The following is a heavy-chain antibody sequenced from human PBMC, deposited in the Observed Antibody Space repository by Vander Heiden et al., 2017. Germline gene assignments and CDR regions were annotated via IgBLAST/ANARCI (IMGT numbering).Heavy chain of an antibody. V-gene: IGHV3-21*01. J-gene: IGHJ3*02. Sequence: EVQLVESVGGLVKLGASLRLSCAASGFTFRSKSMNWVRQARGKGLGWFSSISSSSSYMYYADSVKGRFTISRDNAKNSLYLQMNSLRAEDTAVYYCARVDPPIAVDGAFDIWGQGTMVTVSS. CDR3: ARVDPPIAVDGAFDI. CDR1: GFTFRSKS. CDR2: ISSSSSYM. D-gene: IGHD6-19*01.